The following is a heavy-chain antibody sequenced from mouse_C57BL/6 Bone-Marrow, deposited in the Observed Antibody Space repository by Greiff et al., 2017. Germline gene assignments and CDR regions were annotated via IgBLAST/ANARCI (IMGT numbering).Heavy chain of an antibody. V-gene: IGHV14-4*01. CDR2: IDPENGDT. Sequence: VQLQQSGAELVRPGASVKLSCTASGFNIKDDYMHWVKQRPEQGLEWIGWIDPENGDTEYASKFQGKATITADTSSNTAYLQLSSLTSEDTAVXYCTPITTVVVDCWGQGTTLTVSS. J-gene: IGHJ2*01. D-gene: IGHD1-1*01. CDR1: GFNIKDDY. CDR3: TPITTVVVDC.